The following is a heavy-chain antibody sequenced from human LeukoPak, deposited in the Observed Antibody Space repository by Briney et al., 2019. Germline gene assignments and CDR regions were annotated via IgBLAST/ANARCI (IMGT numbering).Heavy chain of an antibody. D-gene: IGHD2-15*01. Sequence: GASVKVSCKASGYTFTSYGISWVRQAPGQGLEWMGWISAYNGNTNYAQKLQGRVTMTTDTSTSTAYMELRSLRSDDTAVYYCARGYCSGGSCYNWFDPWGQGTLVTVPS. J-gene: IGHJ5*02. CDR3: ARGYCSGGSCYNWFDP. V-gene: IGHV1-18*01. CDR1: GYTFTSYG. CDR2: ISAYNGNT.